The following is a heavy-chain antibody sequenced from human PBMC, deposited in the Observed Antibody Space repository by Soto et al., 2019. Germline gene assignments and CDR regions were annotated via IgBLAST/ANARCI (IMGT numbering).Heavy chain of an antibody. CDR2: ISGYTGDT. CDR3: ARFGFLTAFDP. Sequence: QVQLVQSGAEVKKPGASVKVSCKASGYTFSSYGISWVRQAPGQGLECMGWISGYTGDTIYAQKCQGRVTMTADTSTSTAYMELRSLRSDDTAVYYCARFGFLTAFDPWGQGTLVTVSS. J-gene: IGHJ5*02. CDR1: GYTFSSYG. V-gene: IGHV1-18*01. D-gene: IGHD2-21*01.